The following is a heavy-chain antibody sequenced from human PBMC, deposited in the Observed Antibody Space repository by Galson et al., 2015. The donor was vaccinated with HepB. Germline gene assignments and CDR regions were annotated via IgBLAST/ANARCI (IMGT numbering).Heavy chain of an antibody. Sequence: SVKVCCKASGGTFSSYAISWVRQAPGQGLEWMGGIIPIFGTANYAQKCQGRVTITADESTSTAYMELSSLRSEDTAVYYCARGRDVVVVRYYGMDVWGQGTTVTVSS. V-gene: IGHV1-69*13. J-gene: IGHJ6*02. D-gene: IGHD2-2*01. CDR3: ARGRDVVVVRYYGMDV. CDR2: IIPIFGTA. CDR1: GGTFSSYA.